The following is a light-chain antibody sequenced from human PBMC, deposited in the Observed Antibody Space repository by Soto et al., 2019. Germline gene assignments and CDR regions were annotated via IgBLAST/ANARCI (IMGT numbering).Light chain of an antibody. CDR1: QSVSTN. Sequence: EIVMTQSPVTLSVSPGEGATLSCRASQSVSTNLAWYQQKPGQAPRLLIYGASSRATGIPDRFSGSGSGTDFTLTISGLEPEDSAAYYCQRHGATFGQGTKVDI. V-gene: IGKV3-20*01. J-gene: IGKJ1*01. CDR2: GAS. CDR3: QRHGAT.